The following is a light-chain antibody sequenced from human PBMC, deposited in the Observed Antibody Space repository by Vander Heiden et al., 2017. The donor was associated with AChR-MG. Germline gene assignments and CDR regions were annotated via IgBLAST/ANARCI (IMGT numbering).Light chain of an antibody. V-gene: IGKV2-28*01. CDR3: MQALQTPRFT. CDR1: QSLLHSNGYNY. J-gene: IGKJ3*01. CDR2: LGS. Sequence: DIVTTKSPLSLPVTPGEPAAIACRSSQSLLHSNGYNYLDWYLQKPGQSPQLLIYLGSNRASGVPDRFSDSGSGTDFTLKISRVEAEDVVVYYGMQALQTPRFTFGPGTQVDI.